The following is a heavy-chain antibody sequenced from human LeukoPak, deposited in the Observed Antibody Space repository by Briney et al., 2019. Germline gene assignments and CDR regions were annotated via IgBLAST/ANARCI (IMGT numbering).Heavy chain of an antibody. D-gene: IGHD3-3*01. V-gene: IGHV3-7*01. Sequence: GGALRLSCVASGFTFSNYAMHWVRQAPGKGVGWVASIKHDGSEKYYVDSVRGRFTISRDNTMNSLYLQMSSLRAEDTAVYYCATDRGWRTSGYYLYYFEYWGQGTLVTYSS. CDR2: IKHDGSEK. J-gene: IGHJ4*02. CDR1: GFTFSNYA. CDR3: ATDRGWRTSGYYLYYFEY.